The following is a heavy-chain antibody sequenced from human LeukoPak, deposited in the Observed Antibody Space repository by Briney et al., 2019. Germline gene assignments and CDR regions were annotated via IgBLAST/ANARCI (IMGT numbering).Heavy chain of an antibody. D-gene: IGHD2-2*01. V-gene: IGHV3-30*02. CDR2: IRYDGSNK. J-gene: IGHJ4*02. Sequence: PGGSLRLSCTASGFTFSSYGMHWVRQAPGKGLEWVAFIRYDGSNKYYADSVKGRFTISRDNSKNTLYLQMNSLRAEDTAVYYCAKGSVVVPAASDYWGQGTLVTVSS. CDR1: GFTFSSYG. CDR3: AKGSVVVPAASDY.